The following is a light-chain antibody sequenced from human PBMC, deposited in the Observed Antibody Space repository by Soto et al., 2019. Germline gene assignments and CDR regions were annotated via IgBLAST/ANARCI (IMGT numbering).Light chain of an antibody. CDR3: MQALQTPRT. CDR2: LGS. J-gene: IGKJ1*01. CDR1: QSLLQSNGYKY. V-gene: IGKV2-28*01. Sequence: DIVMTQSPLSLPVTPGEPVSISCRSSQSLLQSNGYKYLDWYLQKPGQSPQLLIYLGSNRASGVPDRFSGSGSGTDFTLKISRVEAEDVGVYYCMQALQTPRTFGQGTRVEFQ.